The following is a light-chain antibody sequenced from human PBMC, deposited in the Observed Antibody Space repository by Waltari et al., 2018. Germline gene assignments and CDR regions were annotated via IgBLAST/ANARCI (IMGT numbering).Light chain of an antibody. Sequence: DIVMTQSPDSLAVSLGERATINCKSSQSILYSSNNKNKLLWYQQRPGQPPKLLIYWASSRQSGVPERFSGSGSGTDFTLTISSLQVEDVAVYYCQQYYSSPFTFGPGTKVDIK. CDR1: QSILYSSNNKNK. V-gene: IGKV4-1*01. CDR2: WAS. CDR3: QQYYSSPFT. J-gene: IGKJ3*01.